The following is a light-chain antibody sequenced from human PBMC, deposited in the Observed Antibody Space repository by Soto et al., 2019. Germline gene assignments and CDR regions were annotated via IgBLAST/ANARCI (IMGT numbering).Light chain of an antibody. CDR1: QGISSY. J-gene: IGKJ5*01. CDR3: HQSYSTPPRS. CDR2: DAS. Sequence: AASGRSIDTGARRISQGISSYLGWYQQKPGKAPNLLIYDASTLQSGVPSRFSGSGSGTDISLTSSRLRPDGFATYPSHQSYSTPPRSVGRGTQLEIK. V-gene: IGKV1-39*01.